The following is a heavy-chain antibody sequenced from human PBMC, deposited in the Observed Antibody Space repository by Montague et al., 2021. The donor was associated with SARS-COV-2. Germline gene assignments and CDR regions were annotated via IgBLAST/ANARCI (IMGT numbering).Heavy chain of an antibody. Sequence: SETLSLTCTVSGGSTASHSGNWIRHSPGKRPEWIGYVYYNGDTKYNPSLQSRVTISIDTSENQFSLRLNSVTAADTAVYFCARGWAFDPWGQGRLVTVSS. CDR1: GGSTASHS. V-gene: IGHV4-59*08. CDR2: VYYNGDT. J-gene: IGHJ3*01. D-gene: IGHD6-19*01. CDR3: ARGWAFDP.